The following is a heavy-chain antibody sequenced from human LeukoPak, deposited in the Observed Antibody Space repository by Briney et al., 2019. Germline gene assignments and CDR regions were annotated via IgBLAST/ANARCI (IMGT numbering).Heavy chain of an antibody. CDR3: ALRYFEVGPFDI. D-gene: IGHD3-9*01. CDR2: ISAYNGNT. CDR1: GYTFTSYG. Sequence: ASVKVSCKASGYTFTSYGISWVRQAPGQGLEGMGWISAYNGNTNYAQKLQGRVTMTTDTSTSTAYMELRSLRSDDTAVYYCALRYFEVGPFDIWGQGTMVTVSS. V-gene: IGHV1-18*01. J-gene: IGHJ3*02.